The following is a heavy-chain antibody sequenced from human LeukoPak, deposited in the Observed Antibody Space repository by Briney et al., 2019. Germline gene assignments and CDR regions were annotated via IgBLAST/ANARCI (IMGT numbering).Heavy chain of an antibody. J-gene: IGHJ5*02. Sequence: SETLSLTCTVSGGSISSYYWSWIRQPPGKGLEWIGYIYYSGSTNYNPSLKSRVTISVDTSKNQFSLKLSSVTAADTAVYYCARGPLGYCSSTSCYSNWFDPWGQGTLVTVSS. CDR2: IYYSGST. D-gene: IGHD2-2*02. CDR3: ARGPLGYCSSTSCYSNWFDP. V-gene: IGHV4-59*01. CDR1: GGSISSYY.